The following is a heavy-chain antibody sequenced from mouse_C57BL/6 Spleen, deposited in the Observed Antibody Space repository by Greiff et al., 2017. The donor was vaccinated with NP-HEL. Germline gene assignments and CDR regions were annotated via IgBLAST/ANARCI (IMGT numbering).Heavy chain of an antibody. D-gene: IGHD2-10*02. CDR2: IYPSDSET. V-gene: IGHV1-61*01. Sequence: VQLQQPGAELVRPGSSVKLSCKASGYTFTSYWMDWVKQRPGQGLEWIGNIYPSDSETHYNQKFKDKAKLTVDKSSSTAYMQLSSLTSEDSAVYYCANLYGPWFAYWGQGTLVTVSA. CDR3: ANLYGPWFAY. J-gene: IGHJ3*01. CDR1: GYTFTSYW.